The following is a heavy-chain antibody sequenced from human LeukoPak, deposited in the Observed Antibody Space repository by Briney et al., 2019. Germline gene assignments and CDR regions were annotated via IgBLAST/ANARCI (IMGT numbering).Heavy chain of an antibody. Sequence: PGGSLRLSCAASGFTFDDYGMSWVRQAPGKGLEWVSGINWNGGRTGYADSVKGRVTISRDNAKNSLYLQMNSLRAEDTALYYCARRGVVPAAKGYYYYYYMDVWGKGTTVTVTS. CDR3: ARRGVVPAAKGYYYYYYMDV. CDR1: GFTFDDYG. D-gene: IGHD2-2*01. CDR2: INWNGGRT. J-gene: IGHJ6*03. V-gene: IGHV3-20*04.